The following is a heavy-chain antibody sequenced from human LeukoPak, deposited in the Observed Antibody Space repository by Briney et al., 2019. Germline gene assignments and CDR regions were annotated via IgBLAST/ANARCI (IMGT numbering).Heavy chain of an antibody. Sequence: GESLKISCKGSGYSFTSYWIGWVRQMPGKGLEWMGIIYPGDSDTRYSPSFQGQVTISADKSISTAYLQWSSLKASDTAMYYCARPLWGSSSWADAFDTWGQGTMVTVSS. V-gene: IGHV5-51*01. CDR3: ARPLWGSSSWADAFDT. J-gene: IGHJ3*02. D-gene: IGHD6-13*01. CDR2: IYPGDSDT. CDR1: GYSFTSYW.